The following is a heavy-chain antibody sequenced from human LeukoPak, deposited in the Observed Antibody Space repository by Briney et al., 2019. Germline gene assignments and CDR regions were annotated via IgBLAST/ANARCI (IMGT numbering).Heavy chain of an antibody. D-gene: IGHD6-19*01. V-gene: IGHV3-48*03. CDR2: ISSSGTTT. J-gene: IGHJ4*02. CDR3: TTLTVASNFDY. CDR1: GFSFSVYE. Sequence: GGSLRLSCAASGFSFSVYEIQWVRQAPGKGLEWISDISSSGTTTYYADSVKGRFTITRDNAKNSLYLQMNSLRAEDTAVYYGTTLTVASNFDYWGQGTLVTVSS.